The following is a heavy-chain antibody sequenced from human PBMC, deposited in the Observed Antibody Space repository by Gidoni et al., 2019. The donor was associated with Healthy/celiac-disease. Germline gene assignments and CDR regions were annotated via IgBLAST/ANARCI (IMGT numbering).Heavy chain of an antibody. Sequence: EVQLVESGGGLVQPGRSLRLSCAASGFTFDDYAMHWVRQAPGKGLEWVSGISWNSGSIGYADSVKGRFTISRDNAKNSLYLQMNSLRAEDTALYYCAKDLEGSGWSFDAFDIWGQGTMVTVSS. D-gene: IGHD6-19*01. CDR1: GFTFDDYA. J-gene: IGHJ3*02. CDR2: ISWNSGSI. CDR3: AKDLEGSGWSFDAFDI. V-gene: IGHV3-9*01.